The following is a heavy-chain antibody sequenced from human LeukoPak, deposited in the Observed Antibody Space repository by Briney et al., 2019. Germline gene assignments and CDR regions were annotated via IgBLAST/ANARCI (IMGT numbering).Heavy chain of an antibody. CDR1: GGSISSYY. CDR3: ARRSSSSEFDP. J-gene: IGHJ5*02. D-gene: IGHD6-6*01. V-gene: IGHV4-4*09. Sequence: PSETLSLTCTVSGGSISSYYWSWIRQPPGKGLEWIGYIYTSGSTNYNPSLKSRVTISVDTSKNKFSLKLSSVTAADTAVYYCARRSSSSEFDPWGEGTLVTASS. CDR2: IYTSGST.